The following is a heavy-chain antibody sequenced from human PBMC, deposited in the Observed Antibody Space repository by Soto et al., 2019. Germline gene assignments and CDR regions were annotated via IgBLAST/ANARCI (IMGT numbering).Heavy chain of an antibody. CDR1: GGSISSGGYS. CDR3: ARAFHHTIFGAYYYYGMDV. D-gene: IGHD3-3*01. J-gene: IGHJ6*02. V-gene: IGHV4-30-2*01. CDR2: IYHSGST. Sequence: SETLSLTCAVSGGSISSGGYSWSWIRQPPGKGLEWIGYIYHSGSTYCNPSLKSRVTISVDRSKNQFSLKLSSVTAADTAVYYCARAFHHTIFGAYYYYGMDVWGQGTTVTVSS.